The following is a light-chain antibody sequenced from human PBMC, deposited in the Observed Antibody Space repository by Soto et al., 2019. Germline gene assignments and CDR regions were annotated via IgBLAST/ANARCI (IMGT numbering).Light chain of an antibody. V-gene: IGKV1-12*01. CDR3: QQTYTTPYT. CDR1: QGISSW. J-gene: IGKJ2*01. Sequence: DIQMTQSPSSVSASVGDRVTITCRASQGISSWLAWYQQKPGKAPKLLVYAASSLQSGVPSRFSGSGSGTDFTLTIRTLQPEDLATYYCQQTYTTPYTFGPGTNVDIK. CDR2: AAS.